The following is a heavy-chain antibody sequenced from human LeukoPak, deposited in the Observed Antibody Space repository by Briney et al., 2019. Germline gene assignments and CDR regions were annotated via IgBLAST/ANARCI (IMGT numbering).Heavy chain of an antibody. CDR1: VYTFSTYD. D-gene: IGHD3-10*01. V-gene: IGHV1-8*01. J-gene: IGHJ5*02. CDR3: ARGPSRDYGSGSSWFDP. CDR2: MNPNSGNT. Sequence: ASVKVSCMASVYTFSTYDINWVRQVTGQGLEWMGWMNPNSGNTGYAQKIQGRVTMTRNTSINTAYMELSSLRSEDTAVYYCARGPSRDYGSGSSWFDPWGQGTLVTVSS.